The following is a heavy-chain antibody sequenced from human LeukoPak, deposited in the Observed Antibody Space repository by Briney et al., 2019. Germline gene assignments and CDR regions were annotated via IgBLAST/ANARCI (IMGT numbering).Heavy chain of an antibody. CDR1: GFTFDDYA. Sequence: HPGRSLRLSCAASGFTFDDYAMHWVRQAPGKGLEWVSGISWNSGSIGYADSVKGRFTISRDNAKNSLYLQMNSLRAEDTALYYCAKDGKNYFDYWGQGTLVTVSS. J-gene: IGHJ4*02. CDR3: AKDGKNYFDY. CDR2: ISWNSGSI. V-gene: IGHV3-9*01.